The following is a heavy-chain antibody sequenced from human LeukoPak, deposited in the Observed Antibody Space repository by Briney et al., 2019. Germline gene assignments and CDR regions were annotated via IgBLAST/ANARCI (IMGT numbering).Heavy chain of an antibody. V-gene: IGHV1-2*06. Sequence: ASVKVSCKASGYTFTGYYMHWLRQAPGQGLEWMGRINPNSGGTNYAQKFQGRVTMTRDTSISTAYMELSRLRSDDTAVYYCARRVGTGNAFDIWGQGTMVTVSS. CDR3: ARRVGTGNAFDI. CDR2: INPNSGGT. D-gene: IGHD1-1*01. CDR1: GYTFTGYY. J-gene: IGHJ3*02.